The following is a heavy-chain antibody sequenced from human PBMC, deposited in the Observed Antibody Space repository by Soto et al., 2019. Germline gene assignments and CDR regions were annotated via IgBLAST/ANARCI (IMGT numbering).Heavy chain of an antibody. V-gene: IGHV4-59*08. CDR2: IHYSGST. J-gene: IGHJ6*03. D-gene: IGHD3-9*01. Sequence: PSETLSLTCTVSGGSISSYYWSWIRQPPGKGLEWIGYIHYSGSTHYNRSLKSRVTISLDTSKNQFSLKLTSVTAADSAVYYCARNSTGLDVWGKWTTVT. CDR3: ARNSTGLDV. CDR1: GGSISSYY.